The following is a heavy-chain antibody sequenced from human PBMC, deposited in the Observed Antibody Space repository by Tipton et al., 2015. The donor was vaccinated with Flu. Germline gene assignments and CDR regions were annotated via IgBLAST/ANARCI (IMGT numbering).Heavy chain of an antibody. D-gene: IGHD3-22*01. CDR3: ARDRLYSASVGYFYVGASDV. J-gene: IGHJ3*01. Sequence: TLSLTCTVSGGSVSSGTYYWSWIRQPAGEGLEWIGRVSMGGGTNYNPSLSSRVTITIDTSKNQFSLKLTSVTAADTVVYYCARDRLYSASVGYFYVGASDVWGQGTMVTVPP. CDR1: GGSVSSGTYY. V-gene: IGHV4-61*02. CDR2: VSMGGGT.